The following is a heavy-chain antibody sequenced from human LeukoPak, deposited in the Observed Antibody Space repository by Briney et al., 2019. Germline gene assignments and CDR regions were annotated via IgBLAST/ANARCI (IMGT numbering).Heavy chain of an antibody. V-gene: IGHV3-23*01. CDR2: ISGSGGST. CDR1: GFTFSSYA. CDR3: VLLWFGTPFDP. J-gene: IGHJ5*02. D-gene: IGHD3-10*01. Sequence: GGSLRLSCAASGFTFSSYAMSWVRQAPGKGLEWVSAISGSGGSTYYADSVKGRFTISRDNSKNTLYLQMNSLRAEDTAVYYCVLLWFGTPFDPWGQGTLATVSS.